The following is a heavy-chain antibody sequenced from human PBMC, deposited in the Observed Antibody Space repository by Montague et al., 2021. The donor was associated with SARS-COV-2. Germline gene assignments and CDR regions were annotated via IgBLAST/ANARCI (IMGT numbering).Heavy chain of an antibody. CDR3: ARDRDWDDWCGMDV. D-gene: IGHD2-21*01. Sequence: SLRLSFSASGFIFSSYEMNWVRQAPGKGLEWISYISSSGGSSTKHYTDSVKGRFTISRDNAKNSLYLQMNSLRVEDTAIYYCARDRDWDDWCGMDVWGQGTTVTVSS. V-gene: IGHV3-48*03. J-gene: IGHJ6*02. CDR2: ISSSGGSSTK. CDR1: GFIFSSYE.